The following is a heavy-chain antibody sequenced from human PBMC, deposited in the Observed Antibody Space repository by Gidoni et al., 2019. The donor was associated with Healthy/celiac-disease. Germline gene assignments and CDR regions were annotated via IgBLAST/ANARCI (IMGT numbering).Heavy chain of an antibody. V-gene: IGHV3-30-3*01. D-gene: IGHD3-3*01. CDR3: ARGEINYDFWSGSFDY. CDR2: ISYDGSSK. J-gene: IGHJ4*02. Sequence: QVQLVESGGGVVQPGRSLRLSCSASGFSFSSYAMHWVRQAPGKGLEWVAVISYDGSSKYHADSVKGRFTISRDNSKNTLYLQMNSLRAEDTAVYYCARGEINYDFWSGSFDYWGQGTLVTVSS. CDR1: GFSFSSYA.